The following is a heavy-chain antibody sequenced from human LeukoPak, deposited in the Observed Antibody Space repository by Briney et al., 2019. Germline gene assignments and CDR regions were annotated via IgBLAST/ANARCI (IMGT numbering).Heavy chain of an antibody. Sequence: LSLTCAVYGGSFSGDYWNWIRQPPGKGLEWVSYISSSANTIYYTDSLKGRFTISRDNAKNSLFLQMNSLRAEDTAVYYCARAVGASEGVDYWGQGTLVTVSS. V-gene: IGHV3-11*01. J-gene: IGHJ4*02. D-gene: IGHD1-26*01. CDR1: GGSFSGDY. CDR2: ISSSANTI. CDR3: ARAVGASEGVDY.